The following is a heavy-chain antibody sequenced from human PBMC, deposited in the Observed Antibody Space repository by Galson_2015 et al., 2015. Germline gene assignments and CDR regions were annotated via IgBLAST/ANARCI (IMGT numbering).Heavy chain of an antibody. D-gene: IGHD1-26*01. V-gene: IGHV3-23*01. Sequence: SLRLSCAASGFTFSDYAMTWVRQAAGKGPEWVSAISIRGDKTYYTASVKGRFTISRDNSKNTLYLQMNSLRAEDTALYICAKGQKWGRPIDSWGQGTLVPVPS. J-gene: IGHJ4*02. CDR1: GFTFSDYA. CDR2: ISIRGDKT. CDR3: AKGQKWGRPIDS.